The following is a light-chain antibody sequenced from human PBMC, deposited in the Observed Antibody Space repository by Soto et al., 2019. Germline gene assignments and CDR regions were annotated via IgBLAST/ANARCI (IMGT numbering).Light chain of an antibody. V-gene: IGLV3-21*02. CDR3: QVWDVSTVHYV. CDR1: NIGSKT. CDR2: DDS. J-gene: IGLJ1*01. Sequence: SYELTQPPSMSVAPGQTARITCGGNNIGSKTVHWYQQKAGQAPVLVVYDDSDRPSGIPERFSGSNSGNTATLTISRVEAGDEADYYCQVWDVSTVHYVFGTGTKVTLL.